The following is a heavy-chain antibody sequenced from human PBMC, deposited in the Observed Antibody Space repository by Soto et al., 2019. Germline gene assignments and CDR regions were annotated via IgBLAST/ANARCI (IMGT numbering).Heavy chain of an antibody. CDR2: ISWDGGST. Sequence: GGSLRLSCAASGFTFDDYTMHWVRQAPGKGLKWVSLISWDGGSTYYADSVKGRFTISRDNSKNSLYLQMNSLRTEDTALYYCAKAGRFLEWLFDWFDPWGQGTLVTVSS. CDR1: GFTFDDYT. CDR3: AKAGRFLEWLFDWFDP. D-gene: IGHD3-3*01. V-gene: IGHV3-43*01. J-gene: IGHJ5*02.